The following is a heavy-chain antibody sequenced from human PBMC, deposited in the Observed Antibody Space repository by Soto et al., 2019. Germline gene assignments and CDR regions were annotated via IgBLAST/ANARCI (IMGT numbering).Heavy chain of an antibody. Sequence: SETLSLTCTVSGGSISSYYWSWIRQPPGKGLEWIGYIYYSGSTNYNPSLRSRVTISVDTSKNQFSLKLSSVTAADTAVYYCARALHYCSSTSCYYYYYGMDVWGQGTTVTVSS. V-gene: IGHV4-59*01. CDR2: IYYSGST. CDR3: ARALHYCSSTSCYYYYYGMDV. CDR1: GGSISSYY. D-gene: IGHD2-2*01. J-gene: IGHJ6*02.